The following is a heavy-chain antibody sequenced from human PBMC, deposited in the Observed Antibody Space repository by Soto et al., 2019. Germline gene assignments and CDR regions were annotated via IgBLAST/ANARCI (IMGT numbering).Heavy chain of an antibody. D-gene: IGHD2-2*01. CDR3: ARQGARYCSSTSCQGFDY. Sequence: ASVKVSCKASGYTFTGYYMHWVRQAPGQGLEWMGWINPNSGGTNYAQKFQGWVTMTRDTSISTAYMELSRLRPDDTAVYYCARQGARYCSSTSCQGFDYWGQGTLVTVSS. CDR1: GYTFTGYY. CDR2: INPNSGGT. V-gene: IGHV1-2*04. J-gene: IGHJ4*02.